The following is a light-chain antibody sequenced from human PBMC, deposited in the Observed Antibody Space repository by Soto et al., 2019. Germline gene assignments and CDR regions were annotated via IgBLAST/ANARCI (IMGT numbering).Light chain of an antibody. CDR1: QSISIW. CDR2: RAS. CDR3: QQYNSFSYT. Sequence: DLQMTQSPSTLSASVGDRVTITCGASQSISIWLAWYQQKPGKAPDLLIYRASTLQSGVPSRFSGSGSGTEFTLTISGLQPDDFATYYCQQYNSFSYTFGQGTKLEIK. J-gene: IGKJ2*01. V-gene: IGKV1-5*03.